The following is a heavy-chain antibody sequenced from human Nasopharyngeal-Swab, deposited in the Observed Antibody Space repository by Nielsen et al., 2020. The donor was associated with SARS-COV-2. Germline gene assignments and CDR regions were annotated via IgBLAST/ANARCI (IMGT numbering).Heavy chain of an antibody. D-gene: IGHD3-10*01. CDR1: GGSVSSASSA. CDR3: ARQLSGNYQAYFDF. CDR2: ISHSGST. Sequence: SETLSLTCAVSGGSVSSASSAWGWFRLPPGKELEWIATISHSGSTFYNPSLQSRITISVDASKNQFSLRLNSMTAADTAVYYCARQLSGNYQAYFDFWGQGSLAAVSS. V-gene: IGHV4-39*01. J-gene: IGHJ4*02.